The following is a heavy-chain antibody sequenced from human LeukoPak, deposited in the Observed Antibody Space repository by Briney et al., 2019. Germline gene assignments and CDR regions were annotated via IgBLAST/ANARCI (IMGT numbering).Heavy chain of an antibody. V-gene: IGHV3-30*04. J-gene: IGHJ4*02. CDR2: ISYDGSNK. Sequence: GGSLTLSCAASGFTFRSYAMHWVRQAPGKGLEWVAVISYDGSNKYYADSVKGRFTISRDNSKNTLYLQMNSLRAEDTAVYYCARDPTWGLSTPDYWGQGTLVTVSS. CDR1: GFTFRSYA. CDR3: ARDPTWGLSTPDY. D-gene: IGHD3-16*02.